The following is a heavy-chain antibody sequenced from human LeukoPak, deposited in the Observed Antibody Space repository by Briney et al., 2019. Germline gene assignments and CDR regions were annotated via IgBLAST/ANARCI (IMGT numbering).Heavy chain of an antibody. CDR2: ISWNSGSI. Sequence: PGGSLRLSCAASGFTFDDYAMHWVRQAPGKGLEWVSGISWNSGSIGYADSVKGRFAISRDNAKKTLYLQMNSLRAEDTAVYYCARGLYCSSTSCYWGHLDYWGQGTLVTVSS. J-gene: IGHJ4*02. D-gene: IGHD2-2*01. CDR1: GFTFDDYA. CDR3: ARGLYCSSTSCYWGHLDY. V-gene: IGHV3-9*01.